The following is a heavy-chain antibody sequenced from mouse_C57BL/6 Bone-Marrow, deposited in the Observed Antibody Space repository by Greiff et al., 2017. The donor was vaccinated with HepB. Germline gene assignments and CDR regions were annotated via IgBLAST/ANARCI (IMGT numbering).Heavy chain of an antibody. Sequence: QVQLQQSGPELVKPGASVKISCKASGYSFTSYYIHWVKQRPGQGLEWIGWIYPGSGNTKYNEKFKGKATLTADTSSSTAYMQISSLTSEDSAFYYCAKDYYGSYYAMDYWGQGTSVTVSS. D-gene: IGHD1-1*01. CDR1: GYSFTSYY. J-gene: IGHJ4*01. CDR3: AKDYYGSYYAMDY. V-gene: IGHV1-66*01. CDR2: IYPGSGNT.